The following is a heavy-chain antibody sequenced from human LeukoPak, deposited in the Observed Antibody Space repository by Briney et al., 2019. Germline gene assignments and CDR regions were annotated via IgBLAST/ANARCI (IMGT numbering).Heavy chain of an antibody. CDR2: INPNDGDT. CDR3: ARANFLYCSSTTCLFDY. Sequence: ASVKVSCKASGYTFTDYYMHWVRQAPGQGFEWMGWINPNDGDTNYAQKFQGRVTMTRDTSISTAHMEVSRLRSDDTAVYYCARANFLYCSSTTCLFDYWGQGTLATVSS. CDR1: GYTFTDYY. J-gene: IGHJ4*02. D-gene: IGHD2-2*01. V-gene: IGHV1-2*02.